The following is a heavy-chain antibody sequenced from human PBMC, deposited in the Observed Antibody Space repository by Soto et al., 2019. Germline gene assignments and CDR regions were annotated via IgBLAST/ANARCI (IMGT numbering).Heavy chain of an antibody. J-gene: IGHJ4*02. Sequence: VASVKVSCKASGYTFITYGISWVRQTPGQGLEWMGWISAYNANTNYAQRLQGRVTMTTDTSTSTAYMELRSLRSDDTAVYYCARTLHCTSNSCSDYFDYWGQGILVTVSS. V-gene: IGHV1-18*04. D-gene: IGHD2-2*01. CDR1: GYTFITYG. CDR2: ISAYNANT. CDR3: ARTLHCTSNSCSDYFDY.